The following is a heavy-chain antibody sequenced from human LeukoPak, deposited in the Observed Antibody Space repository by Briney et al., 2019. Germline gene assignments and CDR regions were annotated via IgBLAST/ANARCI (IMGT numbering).Heavy chain of an antibody. J-gene: IGHJ4*02. Sequence: PGGSLRLSCAASGFTFSSYAMSWVRQAPGKGLEWVSAVSGSGGSTYYAGSVKGRFTISRDNSKNTLYLQMNSLRAEDTAVYYCAKFVVVVAATFETYFDYWGQGTLVTVSS. D-gene: IGHD2-15*01. CDR1: GFTFSSYA. V-gene: IGHV3-23*01. CDR3: AKFVVVVAATFETYFDY. CDR2: VSGSGGST.